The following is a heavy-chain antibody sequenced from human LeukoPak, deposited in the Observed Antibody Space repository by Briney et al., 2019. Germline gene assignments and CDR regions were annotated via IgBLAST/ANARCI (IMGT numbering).Heavy chain of an antibody. D-gene: IGHD1-26*01. CDR3: ARDLNSPVGASRGDAFDI. V-gene: IGHV3-53*01. CDR2: IYSGGST. Sequence: GGSLRLSCAASGFTVSSNYMSWVRQAPGKGLEWVSVIYSGGSTYYADSVKGRFTISRDNSKNTLYLQMNSLRAEDTAVYYCARDLNSPVGASRGDAFDIWGQGTMVTVSS. J-gene: IGHJ3*02. CDR1: GFTVSSNY.